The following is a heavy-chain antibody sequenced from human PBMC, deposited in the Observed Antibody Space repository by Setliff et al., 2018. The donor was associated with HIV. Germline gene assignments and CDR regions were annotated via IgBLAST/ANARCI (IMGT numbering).Heavy chain of an antibody. CDR2: IYHVGRA. CDR3: ARVQYHYVNNGDSYYFTH. Sequence: PSETLSLTCTISNYSISSGHYWGWIRQSPGKGLEWIGNIYHVGRAFYNPSLKGRVTISVDTSKNQFSLKLSSVTATDTAVYYCARVQYHYVNNGDSYYFTHWGHGTLVTAPQ. D-gene: IGHD3-10*02. CDR1: NYSISSGHY. J-gene: IGHJ4*01. V-gene: IGHV4-38-2*02.